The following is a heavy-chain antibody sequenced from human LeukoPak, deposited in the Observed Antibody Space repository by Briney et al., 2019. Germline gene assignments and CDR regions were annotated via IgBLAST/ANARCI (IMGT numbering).Heavy chain of an antibody. CDR3: VRAAPRDCSSTSCSLFDN. D-gene: IGHD2-2*01. V-gene: IGHV3-23*01. CDR2: IIIGGDGT. CDR1: GFTFNNYA. Sequence: GGSLRLSCADSGFTFNNYAMSWVRQTPRKRLYWVSTIIIGGDGTYYADPVKGRFTMSRDNSKNTLYLQMSSLRAEDTAVYYCVRAAPRDCSSTSCSLFDNWGQGILVTVSS. J-gene: IGHJ4*02.